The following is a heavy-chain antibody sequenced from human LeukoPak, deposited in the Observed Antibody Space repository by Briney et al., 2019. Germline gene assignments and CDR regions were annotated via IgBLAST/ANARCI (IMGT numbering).Heavy chain of an antibody. D-gene: IGHD3-10*01. J-gene: IGHJ4*02. CDR1: GFTFSDAW. CDR3: ASHPPVLLWFGELSKNYFDY. Sequence: PGGSLRLSCAASGFTFSDAWMSWIRQAPGKGLEWVSYISSSGSTIYYADSVEGRFTISRDNAKNSLYLQMNSLRAEDTAVYYCASHPPVLLWFGELSKNYFDYWGQGTLVTVTS. CDR2: ISSSGSTI. V-gene: IGHV3-11*01.